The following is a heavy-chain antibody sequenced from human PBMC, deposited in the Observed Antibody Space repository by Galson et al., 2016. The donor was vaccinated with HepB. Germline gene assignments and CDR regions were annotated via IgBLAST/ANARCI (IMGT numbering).Heavy chain of an antibody. J-gene: IGHJ4*02. CDR3: TRGIYGSDSYHTDY. V-gene: IGHV3-49*04. CDR1: GFSFGDYA. CDR2: IRSKGYGGAI. D-gene: IGHD3-10*01. Sequence: SLRLSCAASGFSFGDYAMSWVRQAPGKGLEWVGFIRSKGYGGAIEHAASVSGRFTISRDDSKSIAYLQMNSLETDDTAVYYCTRGIYGSDSYHTDYWGQGTLVTVSS.